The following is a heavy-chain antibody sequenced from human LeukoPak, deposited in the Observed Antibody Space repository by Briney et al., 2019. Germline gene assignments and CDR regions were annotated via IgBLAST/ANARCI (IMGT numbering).Heavy chain of an antibody. CDR2: INPNSGGT. D-gene: IGHD2-15*01. Sequence: ASVKVSCKASGYTFTGYYMHWVRQAPGQGLEWMGRINPNSGGTNYAQKFQGRVTMTRDTSISTAYMELSRLRSDDTAVYYCARGDVVVEASTQFDYWGQGTLVTVSS. CDR1: GYTFTGYY. CDR3: ARGDVVVEASTQFDY. V-gene: IGHV1-2*06. J-gene: IGHJ4*02.